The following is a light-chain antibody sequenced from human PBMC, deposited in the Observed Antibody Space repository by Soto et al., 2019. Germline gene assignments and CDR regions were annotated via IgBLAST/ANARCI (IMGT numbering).Light chain of an antibody. CDR1: SSDVGDYNY. Sequence: QSALTQPASVSGSPGQSITISCTGASSDVGDYNYVSWYQQHPGKAPKLMIYDVGNRPSGVSNRFSGSKSGNTASLTISGLQSEDEADYYCSSYTSSSTLVVFGGGTKLTVL. J-gene: IGLJ2*01. CDR3: SSYTSSSTLVV. V-gene: IGLV2-14*01. CDR2: DVG.